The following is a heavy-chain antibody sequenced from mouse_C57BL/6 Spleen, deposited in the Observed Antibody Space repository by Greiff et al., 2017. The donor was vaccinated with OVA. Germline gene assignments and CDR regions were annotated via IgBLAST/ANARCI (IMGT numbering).Heavy chain of an antibody. CDR3: ARRVITTVEMDY. J-gene: IGHJ4*01. CDR2: INPNNGGT. CDR1: GYTFTDYY. Sequence: VQLQQSGPELVKPGASVKISCKASGYTFTDYYMNWVKQSHGKSLEWIGDINPNNGGTSYNQKFKGKATLTVDKSSSTAYMELRSLTSEDSAVYYCARRVITTVEMDYWGQGTSVTVSS. V-gene: IGHV1-26*01. D-gene: IGHD1-1*01.